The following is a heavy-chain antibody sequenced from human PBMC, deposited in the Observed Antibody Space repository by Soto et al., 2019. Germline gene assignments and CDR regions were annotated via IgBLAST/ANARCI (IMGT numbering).Heavy chain of an antibody. D-gene: IGHD3-9*01. V-gene: IGHV3-11*01. CDR3: ARWYDILTGYYNPLAYYYYYGMDV. J-gene: IGHJ6*02. CDR2: ISSSGSTI. Sequence: KTGGSLRLSCAASGFTFSDYYMSWIRQAPGKGLEWVSYISSSGSTIYYADSVKGRFTISRDNAKNSLYLQMNSLRAEDTAVYYCARWYDILTGYYNPLAYYYYYGMDVWGQGTTVTVSS. CDR1: GFTFSDYY.